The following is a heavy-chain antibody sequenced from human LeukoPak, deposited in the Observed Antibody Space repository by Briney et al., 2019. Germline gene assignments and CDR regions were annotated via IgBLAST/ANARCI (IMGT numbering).Heavy chain of an antibody. CDR2: ISGSGGST. CDR1: GFTFSSYA. J-gene: IGHJ5*02. D-gene: IGHD2-2*01. V-gene: IGHV3-23*01. CDR3: AKDPSEKDIVVVPAGAWFDP. Sequence: PGGSLRLSCAASGFTFSSYAMSWVRQAPGKGLEWVSAISGSGGSTYYADSVKGRFTISRDNSKNTLYLQMNSLRAADTAVYYCAKDPSEKDIVVVPAGAWFDPWGQGTLVTVSS.